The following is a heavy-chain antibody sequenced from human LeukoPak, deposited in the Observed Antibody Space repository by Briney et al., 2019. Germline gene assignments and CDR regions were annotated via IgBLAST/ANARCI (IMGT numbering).Heavy chain of an antibody. CDR3: AKEDSRFGYGMDV. CDR1: GFTFSSYG. J-gene: IGHJ6*02. D-gene: IGHD3-10*01. CDR2: ISYDGSNK. V-gene: IGHV3-30*18. Sequence: PGRSLRLSCAASGFTFSSYGMHWVRQAPGKGLEWVAVISYDGSNKYYADSVKGRFTISRDNSKNTLYLQMNSLRAEDTAVYYCAKEDSRFGYGMDVWGQGTTVTVSS.